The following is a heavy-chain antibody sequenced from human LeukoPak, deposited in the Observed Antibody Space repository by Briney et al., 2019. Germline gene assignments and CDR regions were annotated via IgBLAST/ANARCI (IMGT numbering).Heavy chain of an antibody. CDR2: VRYDGTNK. CDR3: AKNQYYYDTSGYNDY. Sequence: GGSLRLSCAASGFTFSIYGMHWVRQGPGKGLEWVALVRYDGTNKYYADSVKGRFTISRDNSKNTLYVQMNRLRTEDTAVYYCAKNQYYYDTSGYNDYWGQGTLVTVSS. V-gene: IGHV3-30*02. J-gene: IGHJ4*02. CDR1: GFTFSIYG. D-gene: IGHD3-22*01.